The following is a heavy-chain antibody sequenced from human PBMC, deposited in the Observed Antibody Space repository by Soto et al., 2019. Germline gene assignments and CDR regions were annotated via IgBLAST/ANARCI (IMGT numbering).Heavy chain of an antibody. CDR1: GGTFSSYA. V-gene: IGHV1-69*01. J-gene: IGHJ6*02. CDR3: ARSQGSSTSLEIYYYYYYGMDV. Sequence: QVQLVQSGAEVKKPGSSVKVSCKASGGTFSSYAISWVRQAPGQGLEWMGGIIPISGTANYAQKFQVRVTITADESTSTAYMELSSLRSEGTAVYDCARSQGSSTSLEIYYYYYYGMDVWGQGTTVTVSS. D-gene: IGHD2-2*01. CDR2: IIPISGTA.